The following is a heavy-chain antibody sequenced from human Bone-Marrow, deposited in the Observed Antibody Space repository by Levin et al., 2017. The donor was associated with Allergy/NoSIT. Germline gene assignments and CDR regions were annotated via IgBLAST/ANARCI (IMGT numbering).Heavy chain of an antibody. J-gene: IGHJ4*02. D-gene: IGHD3-10*01. CDR2: IYYTGSG. V-gene: IGHV4-39*01. Sequence: RTSETLSLTCTVSGDSITNTNYYWGWVRQPPGKGLEWIGNIYYTGSGYYNLSLMSRVTISVDTSKNRVSLKMTSVTAADSALYYCARQFRGRFGSGNYPFHFDLWGQGTLVAVSS. CDR1: GDSITNTNYY. CDR3: ARQFRGRFGSGNYPFHFDL.